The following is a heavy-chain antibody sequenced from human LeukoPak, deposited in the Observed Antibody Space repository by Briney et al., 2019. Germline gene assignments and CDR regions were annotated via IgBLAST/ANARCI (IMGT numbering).Heavy chain of an antibody. V-gene: IGHV1-2*04. CDR3: ARGTPGSYLGY. D-gene: IGHD3-16*02. CDR2: INPNSGGT. Sequence: ALVRVSCKASGYTFTAYYLHWVRQAPGQGLEWMGWINPNSGGTNYAQKFKGWVTLTRDTSINTTYMELSGLASDVTAVYFCARGTPGSYLGYWGQGTLVTVSS. J-gene: IGHJ4*02. CDR1: GYTFTAYY.